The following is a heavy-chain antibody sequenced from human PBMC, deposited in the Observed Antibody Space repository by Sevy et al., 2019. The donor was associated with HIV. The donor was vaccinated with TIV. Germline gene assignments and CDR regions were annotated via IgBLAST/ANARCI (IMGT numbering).Heavy chain of an antibody. CDR1: GYTFTSYG. D-gene: IGHD5-18*01. V-gene: IGHV1-18*01. CDR2: ISAYNGNT. CDR3: ARTIQLWPLNWFDP. J-gene: IGHJ5*02. Sequence: ASVKVSCKASGYTFTSYGISWVRQAPGQGLEWMGWISAYNGNTNYAQKLQGRVTMTTDTSTSTAYMELRSLRSDDTAVYYCARTIQLWPLNWFDPWGQRTLVTVSS.